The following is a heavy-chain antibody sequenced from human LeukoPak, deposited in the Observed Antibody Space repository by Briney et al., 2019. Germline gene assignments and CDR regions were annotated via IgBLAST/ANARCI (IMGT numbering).Heavy chain of an antibody. CDR3: ARGRGYDPVVFYFDY. D-gene: IGHD5-12*01. V-gene: IGHV4-39*07. Sequence: SETLSLTCTVSGDSVRSSSYFWAWIRQPPGKGLEWIANIYYSGSTYYNPSLKSRVTITLDTSKNQFSLNLTSVTAADTALYYCARGRGYDPVVFYFDYWGQGNLVTVSS. CDR1: GDSVRSSSYF. J-gene: IGHJ4*02. CDR2: IYYSGST.